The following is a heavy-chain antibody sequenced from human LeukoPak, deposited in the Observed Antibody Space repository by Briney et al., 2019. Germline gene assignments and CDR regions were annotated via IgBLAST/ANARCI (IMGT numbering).Heavy chain of an antibody. Sequence: SSETLSLTCAVYGGSFSGYYWSWIRQPPGKGLEWIGEINHSGSTNYNPSLKSRVTISVDTSKNQFSLKLSSVTAADTAVYYCASGVTLLYYFDYWGQGTLVTVSS. D-gene: IGHD4-23*01. CDR3: ASGVTLLYYFDY. J-gene: IGHJ4*02. CDR2: INHSGST. V-gene: IGHV4-34*01. CDR1: GGSFSGYY.